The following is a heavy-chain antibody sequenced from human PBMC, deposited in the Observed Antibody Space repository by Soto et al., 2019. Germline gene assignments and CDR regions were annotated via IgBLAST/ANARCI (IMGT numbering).Heavy chain of an antibody. CDR1: GYSFTSYW. J-gene: IGHJ6*02. CDR3: ARLRGSLNYCYDMDF. CDR2: IYPGDSDT. Sequence: PGESLKISCKGSGYSFTSYWIGWVRQMPGKGLEWMGIIYPGDSDTRYSPSFQGQVTISADKSISTAYLQWSSLKASDTAMYYCARLRGSLNYCYDMDFWGQGTTVTVSS. D-gene: IGHD1-26*01. V-gene: IGHV5-51*01.